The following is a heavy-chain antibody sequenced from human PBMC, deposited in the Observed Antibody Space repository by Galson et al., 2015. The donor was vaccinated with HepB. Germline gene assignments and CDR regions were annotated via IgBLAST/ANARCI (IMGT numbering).Heavy chain of an antibody. CDR3: ASGGGSSWYRQSLGDHMDV. D-gene: IGHD6-13*01. J-gene: IGHJ6*02. CDR1: GYTFTSYA. Sequence: SVKVSCKASGYTFTSYAMHWVRQAPGQRLEWMGWINAGNGNTKYSQKFQGRVTITRDTSASTAYMELSSLRSEDTAVYYCASGGGSSWYRQSLGDHMDVWGQGTTVTVSS. CDR2: INAGNGNT. V-gene: IGHV1-3*01.